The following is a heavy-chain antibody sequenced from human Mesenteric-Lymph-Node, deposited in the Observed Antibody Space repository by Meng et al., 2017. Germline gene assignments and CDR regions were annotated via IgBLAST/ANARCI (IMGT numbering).Heavy chain of an antibody. CDR1: GFTFSSYW. V-gene: IGHV3-7*01. D-gene: IGHD3/OR15-3a*01. CDR3: ARDWDWVVWDY. Sequence: GGSLRLSCAASGFTFSSYWMSWVRQAPGKGLEWVANIKQDGSEKYYVDSVKGRFTVSRDNAKSTLYLEMNSLRAEDAAVYYCARDWDWVVWDYWGQGTLVTVSS. CDR2: IKQDGSEK. J-gene: IGHJ4*02.